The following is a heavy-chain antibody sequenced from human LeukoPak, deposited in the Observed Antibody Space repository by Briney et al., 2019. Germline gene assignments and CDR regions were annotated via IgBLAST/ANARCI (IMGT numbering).Heavy chain of an antibody. CDR3: VKDRRRWLQLDY. CDR1: GFTFSSYA. J-gene: IGHJ4*02. V-gene: IGHV3-23*01. D-gene: IGHD5-24*01. CDR2: ISGSGDNT. Sequence: PGGSLRLSCAASGFTFSSYAMSWVRQAPGKGLEWVSGISGSGDNTYYADSVKGRFTISRDNSKNTLYLQMSSLRAEDTAVYYCVKDRRRWLQLDYWGQGTLVTVSS.